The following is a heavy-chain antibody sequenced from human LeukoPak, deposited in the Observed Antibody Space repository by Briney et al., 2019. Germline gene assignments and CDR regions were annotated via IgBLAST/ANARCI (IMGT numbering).Heavy chain of an antibody. Sequence: SETLSLTCTVSGGSISSYYWSWIRQPAGKGLEWIGRIYTSGSTNYNPSLKSRVTMSVDTSKNQFSLKLSSVTAADTAVYYCARSYCSSTSCYPRDAFDIWGQGTMVTVSS. J-gene: IGHJ3*02. CDR1: GGSISSYY. D-gene: IGHD2-2*01. V-gene: IGHV4-4*07. CDR3: ARSYCSSTSCYPRDAFDI. CDR2: IYTSGST.